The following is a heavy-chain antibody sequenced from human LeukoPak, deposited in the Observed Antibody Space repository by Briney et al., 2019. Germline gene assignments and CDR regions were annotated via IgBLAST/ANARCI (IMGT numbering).Heavy chain of an antibody. CDR2: IRFDGSNI. J-gene: IGHJ4*02. V-gene: IGHV3-33*01. D-gene: IGHD6-13*01. CDR1: GISFSAHG. Sequence: GGSLRLSCAASGISFSAHGMHWVRQAPGKGLEWVAIIRFDGSNIHYADSVKGRFTISRDNSKNTLYLQMNSLRAEDTAVYYCARDRRQAGMGFDYWGQGTLVTVSS. CDR3: ARDRRQAGMGFDY.